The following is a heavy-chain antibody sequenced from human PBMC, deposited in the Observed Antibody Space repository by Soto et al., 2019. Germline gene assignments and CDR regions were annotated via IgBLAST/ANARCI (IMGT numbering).Heavy chain of an antibody. V-gene: IGHV3-30-3*01. CDR1: GFTFTDYA. D-gene: IGHD3-10*01. J-gene: IGHJ4*02. CDR2: ISSDGGNR. Sequence: QVQLVESGGGVVQPGRSLRLSCAASGFTFTDYALHWVRQAPGKGLEWVTVISSDGGNRYYADSVKGRFTISRDNSKNTLYLQMNSLRVEDTAIYYCARGSTDSYPGSRIFDFWGRGTLVTVSS. CDR3: ARGSTDSYPGSRIFDF.